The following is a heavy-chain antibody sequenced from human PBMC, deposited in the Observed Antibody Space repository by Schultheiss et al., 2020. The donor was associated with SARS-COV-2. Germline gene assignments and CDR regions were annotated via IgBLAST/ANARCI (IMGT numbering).Heavy chain of an antibody. Sequence: GGSLRLSCSASGFTFSSYAMHWVRQAPGKGLEYVSAISSNGGSTYYADSVKGRFTISRDNSKNTLYLQMNSLRTEDTAVYYCARARGAAFSSRPQRRVFDPWGQGTLVTVSS. CDR2: ISSNGGST. J-gene: IGHJ5*02. D-gene: IGHD3-10*01. CDR3: ARARGAAFSSRPQRRVFDP. V-gene: IGHV3-64*04. CDR1: GFTFSSYA.